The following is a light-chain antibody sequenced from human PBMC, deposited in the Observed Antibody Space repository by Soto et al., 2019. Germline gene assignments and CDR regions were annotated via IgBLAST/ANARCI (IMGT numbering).Light chain of an antibody. J-gene: IGKJ1*01. Sequence: EIVLTQSPGTLSLSPGERATLSCRASQSVSAGYLAWYQQKPGQAPRLLIYGASSRATGLPDRFSGSGSGTDFTLTISRLEPEDFAVYYCQQYGSSPLTFGQGTKVEIK. CDR3: QQYGSSPLT. CDR2: GAS. CDR1: QSVSAGY. V-gene: IGKV3-20*01.